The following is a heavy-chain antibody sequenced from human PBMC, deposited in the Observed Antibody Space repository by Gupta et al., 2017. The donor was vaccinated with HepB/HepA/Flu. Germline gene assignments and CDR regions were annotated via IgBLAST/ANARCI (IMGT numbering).Heavy chain of an antibody. CDR2: INTFGNNI. CDR1: GFTFSDYE. Sequence: EVQLVESGGGFVQPGGSLRLSGAASGFTFSDYEMNWVRQAPGKGLEWVSYINTFGNNIQQADSVKGRFITSRDNAKNSLYLQMNSLRPEDTAVYYCARDHSYTSRSTPDFWGQGTLVTVSS. CDR3: ARDHSYTSRSTPDF. J-gene: IGHJ4*02. V-gene: IGHV3-48*03. D-gene: IGHD3-16*02.